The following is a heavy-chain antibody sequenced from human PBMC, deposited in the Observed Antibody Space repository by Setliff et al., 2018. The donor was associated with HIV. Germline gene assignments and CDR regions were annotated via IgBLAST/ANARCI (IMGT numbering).Heavy chain of an antibody. D-gene: IGHD6-19*01. CDR1: GFTFDDYG. J-gene: IGHJ4*02. CDR2: TSWSGAST. CDR3: ANMQWASNAWYSFDY. V-gene: IGHV3-20*04. Sequence: GGSLRLSCAASGFTFDDYGMNWVRQVPGKGLEWVSGTSWSGASTGYGDSVKGRFIMSRDNAKNSVYLQMNSLRAEDTAVYYCANMQWASNAWYSFDYWGQGALVTVSS.